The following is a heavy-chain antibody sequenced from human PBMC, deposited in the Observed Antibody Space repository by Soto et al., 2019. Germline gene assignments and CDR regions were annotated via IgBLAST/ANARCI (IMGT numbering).Heavy chain of an antibody. CDR2: IWYDGSNK. V-gene: IGHV3-33*01. CDR1: GFTFSSYG. Sequence: PGGSLRLSCAASGFTFSSYGMHWVRQAPGKGLEWVAVIWYDGSNKYYADSVKGRFTISRDNSKNTLYLQMNSLRAEDTAVYYCARDSLSYYYDSSGYPGPNGMDVWGQGTTVTVSS. J-gene: IGHJ6*02. CDR3: ARDSLSYYYDSSGYPGPNGMDV. D-gene: IGHD3-22*01.